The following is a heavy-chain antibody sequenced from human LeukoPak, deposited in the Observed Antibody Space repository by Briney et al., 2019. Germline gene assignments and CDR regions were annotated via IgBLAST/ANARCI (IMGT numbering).Heavy chain of an antibody. J-gene: IGHJ4*02. CDR2: TYHSDYT. V-gene: IGHV4-4*02. CDR3: ARDGVGPLAYSNLLFDY. Sequence: SETLSLTCAVSGGSINSSHWWSWVRQSPGKGLEWIGNTYHSDYTNYNPSLKSRATISVDKSKNQLSLKVTSVTAADTAMYYCARDGVGPLAYSNLLFDYWGQGTLVTVSS. D-gene: IGHD4-11*01. CDR1: GGSINSSHW.